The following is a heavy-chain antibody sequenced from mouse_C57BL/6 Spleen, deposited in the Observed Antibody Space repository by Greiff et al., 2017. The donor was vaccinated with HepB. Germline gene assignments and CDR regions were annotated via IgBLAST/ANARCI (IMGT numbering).Heavy chain of an antibody. Sequence: EVHLVESGGGLVKPGGSLKLSCAASGFTFSDYGMHWVRQAPEKGLEWVAYISSGSSTIYCADTVKGRFTISRDNAKNTLFLQMTSLRSEDTAMYYCARPDDYDVARGGYAMDYWGQGTSVTVSS. V-gene: IGHV5-17*01. CDR3: ARPDDYDVARGGYAMDY. CDR2: ISSGSSTI. J-gene: IGHJ4*01. D-gene: IGHD2-4*01. CDR1: GFTFSDYG.